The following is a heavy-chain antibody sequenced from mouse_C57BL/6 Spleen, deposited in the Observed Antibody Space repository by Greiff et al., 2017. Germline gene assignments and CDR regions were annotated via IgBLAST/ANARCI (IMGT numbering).Heavy chain of an antibody. Sequence: VKVVESGPGLVQPSPSLSITCTVSGFSLTSYGVHWVRQSPGQGLEWLGVIWTGGSTDYYAAFMSRLGITRDNSKSQVFFKMNSLQADDTAIYYCADGNDAMDYWGQVTSVTVSS. J-gene: IGHJ4*01. CDR3: ADGNDAMDY. D-gene: IGHD2-1*01. CDR2: IWTGGST. CDR1: GFSLTSYG. V-gene: IGHV2-5*01.